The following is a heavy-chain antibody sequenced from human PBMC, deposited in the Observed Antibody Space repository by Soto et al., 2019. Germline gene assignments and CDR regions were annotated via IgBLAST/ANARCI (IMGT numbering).Heavy chain of an antibody. D-gene: IGHD3-9*01. CDR3: AKYDFLAGTHDAFDI. V-gene: IGHV4-59*08. CDR1: GGSIRRYY. Sequence: SETLSPTCSVSGGSIRRYYWTWLRQPPGKGLEWIGYFYYSGSTNYNPSLKSRVTISVDTSKNEFSLKLSSVTAADTAMYYCAKYDFLAGTHDAFDIWGQGTMVTVSS. CDR2: FYYSGST. J-gene: IGHJ3*02.